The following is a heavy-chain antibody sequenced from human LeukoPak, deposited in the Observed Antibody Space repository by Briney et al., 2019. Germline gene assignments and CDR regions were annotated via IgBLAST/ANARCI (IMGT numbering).Heavy chain of an antibody. CDR3: ARLRWAVSGIYYFDY. CDR2: IYYSGST. Sequence: PSETLSLTFTVSGGSISSSSYYWGWIRQPPGKGLEWIGSIYYSGSTYYNPSLKSRVTISVDTSKNQFSLKLSSVTAADTAVYYCARLRWAVSGIYYFDYWGQGTLVTVSS. J-gene: IGHJ4*02. V-gene: IGHV4-39*07. D-gene: IGHD6-19*01. CDR1: GGSISSSSYY.